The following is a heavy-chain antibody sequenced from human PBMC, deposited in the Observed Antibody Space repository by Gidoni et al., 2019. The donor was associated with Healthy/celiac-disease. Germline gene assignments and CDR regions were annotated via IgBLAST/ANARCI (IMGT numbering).Heavy chain of an antibody. D-gene: IGHD2-21*02. Sequence: QVQLQQWGAGLLKPSETLSLTCAVYGGSFSGYYWSWIRQPPGKGLEWIEEINHSGSTNYNPSLKSRVTISVDTSKNQFSLKLSSVTAADTAVYYCARGIVVVTNNWFDPWGQGTLVTVSS. CDR1: GGSFSGYY. CDR3: ARGIVVVTNNWFDP. V-gene: IGHV4-34*01. J-gene: IGHJ5*02. CDR2: INHSGST.